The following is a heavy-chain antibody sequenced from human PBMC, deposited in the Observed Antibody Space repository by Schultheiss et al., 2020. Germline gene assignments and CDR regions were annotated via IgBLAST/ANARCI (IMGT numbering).Heavy chain of an antibody. CDR3: ARDSGSTLTTFGPPGHP. CDR2: INQDGSDN. D-gene: IGHD4-17*01. CDR1: GFTFSSYW. Sequence: GGSLRLSCAASGFTFSSYWMSWVRRAPGKGLEWVANINQDGSDNSYVDSVQGRFTISRDNSKNMLFLRMSSLRSEDTAVYYCARDSGSTLTTFGPPGHPWGQGTLVTVSS. J-gene: IGHJ5*02. V-gene: IGHV3-7*05.